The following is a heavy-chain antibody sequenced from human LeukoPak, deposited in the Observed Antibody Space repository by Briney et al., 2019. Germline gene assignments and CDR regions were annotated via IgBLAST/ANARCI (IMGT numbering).Heavy chain of an antibody. CDR2: ISSSSSYI. D-gene: IGHD3-10*01. J-gene: IGHJ4*02. V-gene: IGHV3-21*01. CDR1: GFTFSSYS. Sequence: GSLRLSCAASGFTFSSYSMNWVRQAPGKGLEWVSSISSSSSYIYYADSVKGRFTISRDNAKNSLYLRMNSLRAEDTAVYYCARGRGITMVRGVAFDYWGQGTLVTVPS. CDR3: ARGRGITMVRGVAFDY.